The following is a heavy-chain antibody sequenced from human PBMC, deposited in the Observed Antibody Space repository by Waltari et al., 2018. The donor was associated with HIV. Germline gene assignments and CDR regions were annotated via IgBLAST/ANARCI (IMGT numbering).Heavy chain of an antibody. CDR3: AREYSAAIDSQTGHYFDY. D-gene: IGHD6-13*01. J-gene: IGHJ4*02. CDR2: INPSGGST. V-gene: IGHV1-46*01. Sequence: QVQLVQSGAEVKKPGASVKVSCKASGYTFTSYYMHWVRQAPGQGLEWMGIINPSGGSTSYAQKFQGRVTMTRDTSTSTVYMELSSLRSEDTAVYYCAREYSAAIDSQTGHYFDYWGQGTLVTVSS. CDR1: GYTFTSYY.